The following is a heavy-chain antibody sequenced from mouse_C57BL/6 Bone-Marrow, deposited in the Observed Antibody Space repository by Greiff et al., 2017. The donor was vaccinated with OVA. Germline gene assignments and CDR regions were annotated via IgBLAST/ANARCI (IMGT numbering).Heavy chain of an antibody. Sequence: EVHLVESGGGLVKPGGSLKLSCAASGFTFSDYGMHWVRQAPEKGLEWVAYISSGSSTIYYADTVKGRFTISRDNAKNTLFLQMTSLRSEDTAMYYCARTRPYWYFDVWGTGTTVTVSS. V-gene: IGHV5-17*01. CDR3: ARTRPYWYFDV. J-gene: IGHJ1*03. CDR1: GFTFSDYG. CDR2: ISSGSSTI.